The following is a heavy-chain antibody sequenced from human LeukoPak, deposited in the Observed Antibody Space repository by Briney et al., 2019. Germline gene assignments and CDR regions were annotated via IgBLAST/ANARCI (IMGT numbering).Heavy chain of an antibody. D-gene: IGHD2-2*01. J-gene: IGHJ2*01. CDR2: IWDDGSNK. V-gene: IGHV3-33*08. CDR1: GFTFDDYG. CDR3: ARHRGSCSSGCSNWYLDL. Sequence: GGSLRLSCAASGFTFDDYGMSWVRQAPGKGLEWVAIIWDDGSNKYHADSVKGRFTISRDNSRNTLYLQMNSLSAEDTAVYYCARHRGSCSSGCSNWYLDLWGRGTLVNVFS.